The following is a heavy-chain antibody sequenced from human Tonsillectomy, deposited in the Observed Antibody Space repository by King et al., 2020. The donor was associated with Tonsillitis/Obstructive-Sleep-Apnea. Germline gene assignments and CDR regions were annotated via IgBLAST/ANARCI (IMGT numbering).Heavy chain of an antibody. CDR3: ARVPRWVIAARPGAFDI. V-gene: IGHV4-31*01. J-gene: IGHJ3*02. D-gene: IGHD6-6*01. CDR1: GGSISSGGYY. Sequence: VQLQESGPGLVKPSQTLSLTCTVSGGSISSGGYYWSWIRQHPGKGLEWIGYIYYSGSTYYNPSLKSLVTISVDTSKNQFSLKLSSVTAADTAVYYCARVPRWVIAARPGAFDIWGQGTMVTVSS. CDR2: IYYSGST.